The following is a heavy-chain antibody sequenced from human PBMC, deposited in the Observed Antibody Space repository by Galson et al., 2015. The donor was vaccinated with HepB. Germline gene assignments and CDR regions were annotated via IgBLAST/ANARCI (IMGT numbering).Heavy chain of an antibody. D-gene: IGHD5-18*01. CDR3: TKDIGYSYFFDY. Sequence: SVKVSCKASGYTFTGYYIHWVRQAPGQGLEWMGRINPNSGGAHYAQKFQGRVSMTRDTSISTAYMELSRLRSDDTAVYFCTKDIGYSYFFDYWGQGTLVTVSS. V-gene: IGHV1-2*06. CDR1: GYTFTGYY. J-gene: IGHJ4*02. CDR2: INPNSGGA.